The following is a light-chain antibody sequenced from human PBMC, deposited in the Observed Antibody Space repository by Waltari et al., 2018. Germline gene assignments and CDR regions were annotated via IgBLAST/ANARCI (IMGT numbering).Light chain of an antibody. CDR1: SPRNYY. CDR3: NSPDINGNHLGVYV. CDR2: GKN. V-gene: IGLV3-19*01. J-gene: IGLJ1*01. Sequence: SSELTQDPDVSVALGQTVRITCQGDSPRNYYAGRYQQKPGQDPILVLYGKNNRPSRIPARFSGSRSCDTASLTSTGAQAEDEADYYCNSPDINGNHLGVYVFGTETKVTVL.